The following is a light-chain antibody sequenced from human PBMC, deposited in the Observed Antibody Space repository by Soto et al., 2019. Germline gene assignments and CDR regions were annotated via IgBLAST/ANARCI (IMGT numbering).Light chain of an antibody. J-gene: IGKJ2*01. CDR3: QQYDNWAPRT. CDR2: GAS. Sequence: EIVMTQSPAYLSVSPGETATLSCRASQSISNSLAWYQQKPGQAPSLLIYGASTRATGIPARFSGSGSGTEYTLTISSLQSEDYALYYCQQYDNWAPRTFGHGTKLEIK. CDR1: QSISNS. V-gene: IGKV3-15*01.